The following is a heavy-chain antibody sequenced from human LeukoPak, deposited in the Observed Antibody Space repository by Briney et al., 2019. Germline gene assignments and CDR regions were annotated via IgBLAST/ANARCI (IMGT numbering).Heavy chain of an antibody. CDR2: INHSGST. CDR1: GGSFSGYY. J-gene: IGHJ4*02. Sequence: SETLSLTCAVYGGSFSGYYWSWIRQPPGKGLEWIGEINHSGSTNYNPSLKSRVTISVDTSKNQFSLKLSSVTAADTAVYYCARTSDFWSGYHDYWGQGTLVTVSS. D-gene: IGHD3-3*01. CDR3: ARTSDFWSGYHDY. V-gene: IGHV4-34*01.